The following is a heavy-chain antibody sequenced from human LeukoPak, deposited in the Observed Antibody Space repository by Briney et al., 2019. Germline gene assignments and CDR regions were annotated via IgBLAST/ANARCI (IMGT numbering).Heavy chain of an antibody. CDR1: GFTFSSYA. J-gene: IGHJ3*02. CDR3: ARGRDYVYAFDI. D-gene: IGHD3-16*01. CDR2: ISGSGGST. V-gene: IGHV3-23*01. Sequence: PGGSLRLSCSASGFTFSSYAMSWVRQAPGKGLEWVSAISGSGGSTYYADSVKGRFTISRDNSKNTLYLQMNSLRAEDTAVYYCARGRDYVYAFDIWGQGTMVTVSS.